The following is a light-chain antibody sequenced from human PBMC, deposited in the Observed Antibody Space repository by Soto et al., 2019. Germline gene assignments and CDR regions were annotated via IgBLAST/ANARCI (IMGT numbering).Light chain of an antibody. Sequence: DIQMTQSPSSLSASVGDRVTITCRASQSISSYLNWYQQKPGKAPNLLIYAASSLESGVPSRFSGSGSGTDFTLTISCLQSEDFAVYYCQQRSNWPFFGPGTKVDIK. CDR2: AAS. J-gene: IGKJ3*01. CDR1: QSISSY. V-gene: IGKV1-39*01. CDR3: QQRSNWPF.